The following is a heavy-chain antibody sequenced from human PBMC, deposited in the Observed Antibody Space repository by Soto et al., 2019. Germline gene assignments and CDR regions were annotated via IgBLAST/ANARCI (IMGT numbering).Heavy chain of an antibody. V-gene: IGHV4-59*01. CDR1: GGSISPYH. J-gene: IGHJ1*01. CDR2: IHYSGST. Sequence: QVQLQESGPGLVKPSETLSLTCTVSGGSISPYHCTGIRQRPGEGLEWIGYIHYSGSTNYNPSLKRRVTISVDKSKNQFSLTLSSVTAADTGVYYCASAYSSSRKGYFQHWGQGTLVTVSS. D-gene: IGHD6-13*01. CDR3: ASAYSSSRKGYFQH.